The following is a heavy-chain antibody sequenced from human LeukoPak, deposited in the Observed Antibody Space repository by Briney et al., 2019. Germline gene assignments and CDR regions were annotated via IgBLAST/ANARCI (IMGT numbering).Heavy chain of an antibody. D-gene: IGHD6-13*01. Sequence: EASVKVSCKASGGTFSSYAISWVRQAPGQGLEWMGGIIPIFGTANYAQKFQGRVTITTDESTSTAYMELSSLRSEDTAVYYCATDPNPYSSTSGYFDFWGQGTLVTVSS. CDR1: GGTFSSYA. J-gene: IGHJ4*02. V-gene: IGHV1-69*05. CDR3: ATDPNPYSSTSGYFDF. CDR2: IIPIFGTA.